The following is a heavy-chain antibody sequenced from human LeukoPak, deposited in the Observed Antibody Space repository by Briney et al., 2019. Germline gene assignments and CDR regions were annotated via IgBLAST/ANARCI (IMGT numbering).Heavy chain of an antibody. V-gene: IGHV4-39*07. CDR1: GGSISSSSYY. CDR2: IYYSGST. Sequence: SETLSLTCTVSGGSISSSSYYWGWIRQPPGKGLEWIGSIYYSGSTYYNPSLKSRVTISVDTSKNQFSLKLSSVTAADTAVYYCARAAAAGIVSNGSKNWGQGTLVTVSS. D-gene: IGHD6-13*01. J-gene: IGHJ4*02. CDR3: ARAAAAGIVSNGSKN.